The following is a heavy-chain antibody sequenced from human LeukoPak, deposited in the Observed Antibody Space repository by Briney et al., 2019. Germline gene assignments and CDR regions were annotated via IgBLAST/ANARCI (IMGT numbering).Heavy chain of an antibody. Sequence: GGSLRLSCAASGFIVSNYYMTWVRQAPGKGLKWVSVMYSGGSTYYADSVKGRFTISRDNSKNTLYLQMNSLRAEDTAVYYCAKEGEGGYFDYWGQGTLVTVSS. D-gene: IGHD3-10*01. CDR3: AKEGEGGYFDY. CDR2: MYSGGST. CDR1: GFIVSNYY. J-gene: IGHJ4*02. V-gene: IGHV3-66*01.